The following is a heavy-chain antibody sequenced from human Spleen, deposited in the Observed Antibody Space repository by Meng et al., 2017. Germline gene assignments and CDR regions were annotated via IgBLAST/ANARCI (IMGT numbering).Heavy chain of an antibody. D-gene: IGHD4-17*01. Sequence: QVQLQQWGAGLLKPSETLSLTCAVYGGSFSGYYWSWIRQPPGKGLEWIGEINHSGSTNYNPSLKSRVTISVDTSKNQFSLKLSSVTAADTAVYYCARVTTVTDIYFDYWGQGTLVTVSS. V-gene: IGHV4-34*01. CDR2: INHSGST. CDR3: ARVTTVTDIYFDY. J-gene: IGHJ4*02. CDR1: GGSFSGYY.